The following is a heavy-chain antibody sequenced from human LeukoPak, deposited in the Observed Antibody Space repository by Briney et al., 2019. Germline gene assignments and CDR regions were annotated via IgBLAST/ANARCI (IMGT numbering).Heavy chain of an antibody. CDR2: IKQDGSEK. CDR1: GFTFSSYW. CDR3: ARDGRSEQWLADIDY. D-gene: IGHD6-19*01. V-gene: IGHV3-7*01. J-gene: IGHJ4*02. Sequence: GGSLRLSCAASGFTFSSYWMSWVRQAPGKGLEWVANIKQDGSEKYYVDSVKGRFTISRDNAKNSLYLPMNSLRAEDTAVYYCARDGRSEQWLADIDYWGQGTLVTVSS.